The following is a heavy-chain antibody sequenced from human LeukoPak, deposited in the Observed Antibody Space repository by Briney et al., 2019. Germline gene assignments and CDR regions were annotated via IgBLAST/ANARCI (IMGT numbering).Heavy chain of an antibody. CDR3: SPIIYSSSPFDP. J-gene: IGHJ5*02. Sequence: TSETLSLTCTVSGGSISSSYYWDWIRQPPGKGLEWIGSMYYSGSTDYNPSLKSRVTISADMSKNQFSLNLTSVTASDTAVYYCSPIIYSSSPFDPWGQGTLVTVSS. D-gene: IGHD3-22*01. V-gene: IGHV4-39*07. CDR1: GGSISSSYY. CDR2: MYYSGST.